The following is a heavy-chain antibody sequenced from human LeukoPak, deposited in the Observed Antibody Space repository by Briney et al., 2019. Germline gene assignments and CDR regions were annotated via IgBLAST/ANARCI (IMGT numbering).Heavy chain of an antibody. CDR2: ISAYNGNT. CDR1: GYTFTSYG. D-gene: IGHD2-15*01. CDR3: AKLLPQLPTRFHPYYYGMDV. J-gene: IGHJ6*02. Sequence: ASVKVSCKASGYTFTSYGISWVRQAPGQGLEWMGWISAYNGNTNYAQKLQGRVTMTTDTSTSTAYMELRSLRSDDTAVYYCAKLLPQLPTRFHPYYYGMDVWGQGTTVTVSS. V-gene: IGHV1-18*01.